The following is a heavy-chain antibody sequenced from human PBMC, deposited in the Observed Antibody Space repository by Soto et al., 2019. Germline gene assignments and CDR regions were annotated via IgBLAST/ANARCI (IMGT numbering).Heavy chain of an antibody. CDR2: ISSSSSYI. Sequence: GGSLRLSCAASGFTFSSYSMNWVRQAPGKGLEWVSSISSSSSYIYYADSVKGRFTISRDNAKNSLYLQMNSLRAEDTAAYYCARNPVHYYYMDVWGKGTTVTVSS. J-gene: IGHJ6*03. V-gene: IGHV3-21*01. CDR3: ARNPVHYYYMDV. CDR1: GFTFSSYS.